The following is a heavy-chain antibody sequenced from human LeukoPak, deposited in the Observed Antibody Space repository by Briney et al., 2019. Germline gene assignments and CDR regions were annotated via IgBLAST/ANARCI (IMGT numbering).Heavy chain of an antibody. J-gene: IGHJ6*02. CDR1: GFTFSSYA. CDR3: AKLPRSYFYYYYGMDV. V-gene: IGHV3-23*01. Sequence: PGGSLRLSCAASGFTFSSYAMSWVRQAPGKGVEWVSAISGSGGSTYYADSVKGRFTISRDNSKNTLYLQMNSLRAEDTAVYYCAKLPRSYFYYYYGMDVWGQGTTVTVSS. D-gene: IGHD3-10*01. CDR2: ISGSGGST.